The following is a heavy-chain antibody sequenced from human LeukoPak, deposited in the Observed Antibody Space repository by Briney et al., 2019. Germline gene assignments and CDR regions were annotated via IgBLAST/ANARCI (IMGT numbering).Heavy chain of an antibody. Sequence: ASVKVSCKASGGTFSSYVINWVRQAPGKGLEWMGGFDPEDGETIYAQKFQGRVTMTEDTSTDTAYMELSSLRSEDTAVYYCATALDAGYNWFDPWGQGTLVTVSS. J-gene: IGHJ5*02. CDR1: GGTFSSYV. D-gene: IGHD3-9*01. CDR2: FDPEDGET. V-gene: IGHV1-24*01. CDR3: ATALDAGYNWFDP.